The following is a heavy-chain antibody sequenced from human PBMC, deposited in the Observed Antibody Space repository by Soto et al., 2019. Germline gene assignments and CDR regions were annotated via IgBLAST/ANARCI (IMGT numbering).Heavy chain of an antibody. D-gene: IGHD6-19*01. Sequence: ESGGGLVQPGGSLRLSCAASGFTFSSYWMSWVRQAPGKALEWVANINQDGSEKSYVDSVKGRFTISRDSAKNSLYLQMNSLRAEDTAVYYCAREGSGWFLDYWGQGTLVTVSS. CDR1: GFTFSSYW. CDR3: AREGSGWFLDY. CDR2: INQDGSEK. J-gene: IGHJ4*02. V-gene: IGHV3-7*01.